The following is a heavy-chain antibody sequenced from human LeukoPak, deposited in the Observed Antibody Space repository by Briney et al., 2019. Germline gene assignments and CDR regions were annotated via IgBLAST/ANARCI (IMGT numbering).Heavy chain of an antibody. Sequence: SVKVSCKASGGTFSSYAISWVRQAPGQGLEWMGGIIPIFGTANYAQKFQGRVTITTDKSTSTAYMELSSLRSEDTAVYYCASTIGTEYYYYMDVWGKGITVTVSS. CDR2: IIPIFGTA. CDR3: ASTIGTEYYYYMDV. V-gene: IGHV1-69*05. D-gene: IGHD3-16*01. CDR1: GGTFSSYA. J-gene: IGHJ6*03.